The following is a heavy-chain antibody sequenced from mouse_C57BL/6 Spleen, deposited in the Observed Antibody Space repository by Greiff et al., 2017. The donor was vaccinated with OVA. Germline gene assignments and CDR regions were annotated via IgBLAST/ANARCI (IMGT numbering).Heavy chain of an antibody. J-gene: IGHJ4*01. V-gene: IGHV5-4*01. CDR1: GFTFSSYA. CDR2: ISDGGSYT. Sequence: EVQLVESGGGLVKPGGSLKLSCAASGFTFSSYALSWVRQTPEKRLEWVATISDGGSYTYYPDNVKGRFTISRDNAKNNLYLQMSHLKSEDTAMYYCARDRYSYDDYEDYAMDYWGQGTSVTVSS. D-gene: IGHD2-4*01. CDR3: ARDRYSYDDYEDYAMDY.